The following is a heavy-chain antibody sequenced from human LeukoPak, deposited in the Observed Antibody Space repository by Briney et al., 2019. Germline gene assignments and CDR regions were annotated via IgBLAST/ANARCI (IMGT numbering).Heavy chain of an antibody. CDR2: INGDGSTI. D-gene: IGHD7-27*01. CDR1: GFTFSTYD. V-gene: IGHV3-74*01. Sequence: QPGGSLRLSCAASGFTFSTYDMHWVRQAPGKGLVWVSRINGDGSTITYADSVKGRFTISRDNAKNTLYLQMNSLRAEDTAVYYCGRVPQLGIIEYWGQGTLVTVSS. CDR3: GRVPQLGIIEY. J-gene: IGHJ4*02.